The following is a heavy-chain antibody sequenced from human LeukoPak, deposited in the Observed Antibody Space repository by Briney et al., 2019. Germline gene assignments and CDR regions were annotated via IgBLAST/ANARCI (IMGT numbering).Heavy chain of an antibody. V-gene: IGHV4-4*09. CDR3: ARLTRLSTSPDRYYLDY. CDR1: GDSISSYY. J-gene: IGHJ4*02. D-gene: IGHD6-6*01. Sequence: SETLSLTCTVSGDSISSYYWSWIRQPPGKGLEWIGYIYTSGGTNYIPSLKGRVPISIDTSKNQFSLKLSSVTAAASAVYYCARLTRLSTSPDRYYLDYWGQGTLVTVSS. CDR2: IYTSGGT.